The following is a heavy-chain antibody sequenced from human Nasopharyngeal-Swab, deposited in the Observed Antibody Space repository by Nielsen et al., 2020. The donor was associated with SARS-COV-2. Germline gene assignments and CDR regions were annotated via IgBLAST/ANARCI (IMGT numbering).Heavy chain of an antibody. Sequence: GESLKISCTVSGFTFSSYGMHWVRQAPGKGLEWVAVIWYDGSYKYYGDSVKGRFTISRDNSKNTLYLEMNNLRVEDTAVYYCARDRVGGRQLSPDAFDIWGQGTMVTVSS. J-gene: IGHJ3*02. CDR2: IWYDGSYK. V-gene: IGHV3-33*01. CDR3: ARDRVGGRQLSPDAFDI. CDR1: GFTFSSYG. D-gene: IGHD5-24*01.